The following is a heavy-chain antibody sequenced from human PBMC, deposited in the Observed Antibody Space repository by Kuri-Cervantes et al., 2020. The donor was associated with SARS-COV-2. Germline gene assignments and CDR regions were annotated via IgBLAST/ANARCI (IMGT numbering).Heavy chain of an antibody. V-gene: IGHV3-7*02. CDR2: INQDGSAT. D-gene: IGHD5-18*01. Sequence: GESLKISCAVSGFTFRSYWMSWVRQAPGKGLEYVANINQDGSATHYVDSVKGRFTISRDNTESSLYLQMNSLRAEDTAVYYCVCDTNRVKVSWGQGTLVTVSS. CDR1: GFTFRSYW. J-gene: IGHJ5*02. CDR3: VCDTNRVKVS.